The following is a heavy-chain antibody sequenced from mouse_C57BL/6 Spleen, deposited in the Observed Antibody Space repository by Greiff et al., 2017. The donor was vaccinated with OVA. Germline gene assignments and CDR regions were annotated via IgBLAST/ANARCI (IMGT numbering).Heavy chain of an antibody. V-gene: IGHV14-4*01. CDR3: TPITTVDDY. CDR2: IDPENGDT. D-gene: IGHD1-1*01. J-gene: IGHJ2*01. Sequence: FQLQQSGAELVRPGASVKLSCTASGFNIKDDYMHWVKQRPEQGLEWIGWIDPENGDTEYASKFQGKATITADTSSNTAYLQLSSLTSEDTAVYYCTPITTVDDYWGQGTTLTVSS. CDR1: GFNIKDDY.